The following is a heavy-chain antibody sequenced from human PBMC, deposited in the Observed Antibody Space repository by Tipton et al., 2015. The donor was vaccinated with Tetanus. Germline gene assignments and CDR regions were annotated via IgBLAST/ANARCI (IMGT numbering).Heavy chain of an antibody. CDR1: GGSISSYY. CDR3: ARDIEEVGATKYFDY. CDR2: IHSSGST. D-gene: IGHD1-26*01. J-gene: IGHJ4*02. Sequence: TLSLTCTVSGGSISSYYWSWIRQPPGKGPEWIGQIHSSGSTSYIPSLKSRVTISLDTSKNQFSLRLTSVTAADTAVYYCARDIEEVGATKYFDYWGQGTLVTVSS. V-gene: IGHV4-59*01.